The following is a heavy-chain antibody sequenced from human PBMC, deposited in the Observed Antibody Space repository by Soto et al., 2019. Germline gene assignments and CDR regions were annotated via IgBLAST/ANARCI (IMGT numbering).Heavy chain of an antibody. V-gene: IGHV1-8*01. CDR3: ARGYSGRKGYYYYYMDV. CDR2: MNPNSGNT. J-gene: IGHJ6*03. Sequence: ASVKVSCKASGYTFTGYDINWVRQATGQGLEWMGWMNPNSGNTGYAQKFQGRVTMTRNTSISTAYMELSSLRSEDTAVYYCARGYSGRKGYYYYYMDVWGKGTTVTVSS. CDR1: GYTFTGYD. D-gene: IGHD3-10*01.